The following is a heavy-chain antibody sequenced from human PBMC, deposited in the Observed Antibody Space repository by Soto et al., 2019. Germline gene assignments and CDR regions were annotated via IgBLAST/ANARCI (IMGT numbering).Heavy chain of an antibody. J-gene: IGHJ6*03. CDR2: ITTSGGNT. CDR1: GFTFSSYA. Sequence: EVQLLESGGGLVQPGGSLRLSCAASGFTFSSYALSWVHQAPGKGLEWVSTITTSGGNTYYADSVKGRFTISRDNSKNTLYLQMNSLRAEDTAVYYCAGRYCTNGVCYTNYYYYMDVWGKGTTVTVSS. CDR3: AGRYCTNGVCYTNYYYYMDV. D-gene: IGHD2-8*01. V-gene: IGHV3-23*01.